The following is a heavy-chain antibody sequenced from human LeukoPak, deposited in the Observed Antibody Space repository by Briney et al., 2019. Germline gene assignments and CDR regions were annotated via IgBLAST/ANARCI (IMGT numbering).Heavy chain of an antibody. CDR2: FHNSGTS. J-gene: IGHJ4*02. V-gene: IGHV4-59*01. Sequence: SETLSLTCTVSGGSISSYYWSWIRQPPGKGLEWIGYFHNSGTSTYNPSLKSRVTISADTSKNQFSLKLNSLTTADTAVYYCTRGAGWLIDYWGQGILVTVSS. D-gene: IGHD3-16*01. CDR1: GGSISSYY. CDR3: TRGAGWLIDY.